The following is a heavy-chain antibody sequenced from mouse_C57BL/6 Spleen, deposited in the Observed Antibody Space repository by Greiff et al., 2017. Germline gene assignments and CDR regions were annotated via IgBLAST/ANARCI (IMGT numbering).Heavy chain of an antibody. V-gene: IGHV1-59*01. CDR2: IDPSDSYT. CDR3: ARREAY. J-gene: IGHJ2*01. CDR1: GYTFTSYW. Sequence: QVQLQQPGAELVRPGTSVKLSCKASGYTFTSYWMHWVKQRPGQGLEWIGVIDPSDSYTNYNQKFKGKATLTVDTSSSTAYMQLSSLTSEDSAVYYCARREAYWGQVTTLTVSS.